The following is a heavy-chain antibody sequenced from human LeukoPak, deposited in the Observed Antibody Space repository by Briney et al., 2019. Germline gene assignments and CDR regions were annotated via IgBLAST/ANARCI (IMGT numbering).Heavy chain of an antibody. J-gene: IGHJ4*02. CDR1: GFSLSTSGVS. CDR2: IYWNADK. D-gene: IGHD3-9*01. V-gene: IGHV2-5*01. Sequence: SGPTLVKPTQTLTLTCTFSGFSLSTSGVSVGWIRQPPGKALEWLALIYWNADKRYSPSLKSRLNISKDTSKNQVVLKMTNMXXXXXXXXXXXXSEDFDWLLFDYWGLGTLVTVSS. CDR3: XXSEDFDWLLFDY.